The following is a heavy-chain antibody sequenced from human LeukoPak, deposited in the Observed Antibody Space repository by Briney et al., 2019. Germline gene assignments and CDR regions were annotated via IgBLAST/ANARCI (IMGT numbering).Heavy chain of an antibody. CDR3: ASGVSSTSCYVDY. V-gene: IGHV3-30*02. D-gene: IGHD2-2*01. CDR2: IRYDGSNK. J-gene: IGHJ4*02. Sequence: QPGGSLRLSCAASGFTFSSYGMHWVRQAPGKGLEWVAFIRYDGSNKYYADSVKGRFTISRDNSKNTLYLQMNSLRAEDTAVYYCASGVSSTSCYVDYWGQGTLVTVSS. CDR1: GFTFSSYG.